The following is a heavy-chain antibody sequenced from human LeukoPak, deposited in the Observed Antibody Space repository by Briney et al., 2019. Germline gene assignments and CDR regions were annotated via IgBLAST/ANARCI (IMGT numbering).Heavy chain of an antibody. D-gene: IGHD6-6*01. J-gene: IGHJ4*02. CDR3: ARGGREAARLLMGY. V-gene: IGHV1-8*03. Sequence: ASVKVSCKASGYTFTSYDINWVRQATGQGLEWMGWMNPNSGNTGYAQKFQGRVTITRNTSISTAYMELSSLRSEDTAVYYCARGGREAARLLMGYWGQGTLVTVSS. CDR1: GYTFTSYD. CDR2: MNPNSGNT.